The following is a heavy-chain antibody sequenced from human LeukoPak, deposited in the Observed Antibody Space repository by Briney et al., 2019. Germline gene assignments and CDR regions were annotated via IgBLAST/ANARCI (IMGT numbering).Heavy chain of an antibody. Sequence: GGSLRLSCAASGFTFSSYAMRWVRQAPGKGLEWVAVISYDGSNKYYADSVKGRFTISRDNSKNTLYLQMNSLRAEDTAVYYCARDLDTAMAHYLDYWGQGTLVTVSS. J-gene: IGHJ4*02. D-gene: IGHD5-18*01. CDR2: ISYDGSNK. CDR1: GFTFSSYA. CDR3: ARDLDTAMAHYLDY. V-gene: IGHV3-30-3*01.